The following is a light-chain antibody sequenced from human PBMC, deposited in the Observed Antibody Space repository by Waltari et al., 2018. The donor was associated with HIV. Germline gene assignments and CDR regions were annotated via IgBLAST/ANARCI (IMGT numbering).Light chain of an antibody. CDR1: HRITYSASYNAS. CDR3: QQYYDTPLT. Sequence: DIVLTQSPASLSMSLGARADINCKSSHRITYSASYNASLAWYHRRTGQPPRLLIFWVSRRASGVPDRFSGSGSGTDFTLTIDSLQAEDVAVYFCQQYYDTPLTFGRGTKVEIK. CDR2: WVS. J-gene: IGKJ4*01. V-gene: IGKV4-1*01.